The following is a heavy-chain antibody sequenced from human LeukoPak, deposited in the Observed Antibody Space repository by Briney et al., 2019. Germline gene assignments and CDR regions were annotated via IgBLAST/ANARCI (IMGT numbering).Heavy chain of an antibody. CDR2: IYSSGST. CDR1: GGSITSHY. Sequence: SETLSLTCTVSGGSITSHYWSWVRQPPGKGLEWIGYIYSSGSTNYNPSLKTRVTISVDTSKNQFSLKLSSVTAADTAVYYCARVYGNWEFDSWGQGTLVTVSS. J-gene: IGHJ4*02. CDR3: ARVYGNWEFDS. V-gene: IGHV4-59*11. D-gene: IGHD4-23*01.